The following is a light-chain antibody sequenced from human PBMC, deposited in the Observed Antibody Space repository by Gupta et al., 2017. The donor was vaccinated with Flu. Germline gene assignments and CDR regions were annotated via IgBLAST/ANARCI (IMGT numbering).Light chain of an antibody. CDR3: HHYGESPRT. Sequence: GTLALSPGERATLSCRATQSVRSDYLAWYQQKPGQAPRLLIYGATSRATGVPERFSGGGSGTDFSLTIRSLEPEDSAVYYCHHYGESPRTFGQGTKVEI. V-gene: IGKV3-20*01. CDR2: GAT. J-gene: IGKJ1*01. CDR1: QSVRSDY.